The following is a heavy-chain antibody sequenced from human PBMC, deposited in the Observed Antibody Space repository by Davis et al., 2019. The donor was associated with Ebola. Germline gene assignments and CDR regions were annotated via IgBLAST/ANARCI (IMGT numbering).Heavy chain of an antibody. CDR1: GYTFTSYG. V-gene: IGHV1-18*01. CDR2: ISAYNGNT. CDR3: ARTFRYSGSYWAFDI. D-gene: IGHD1-26*01. J-gene: IGHJ3*02. Sequence: AASVKVSCKASGYTFTSYGISWVRQAPGQGLEWMGWISAYNGNTNYAQKLQGRVTMTTDTSTSTAYMELSSLRSDDTAVYYCARTFRYSGSYWAFDIWGQGTMVTVSS.